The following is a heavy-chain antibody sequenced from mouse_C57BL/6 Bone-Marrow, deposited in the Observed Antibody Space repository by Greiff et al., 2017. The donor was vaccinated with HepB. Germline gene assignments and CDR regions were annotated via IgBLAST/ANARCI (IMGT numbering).Heavy chain of an antibody. J-gene: IGHJ1*03. CDR3: ARIYDGYYGWYFDV. CDR2: INSDGGST. V-gene: IGHV5-2*01. D-gene: IGHD2-3*01. Sequence: DVKLVESGGGLVQPGESLKLSCESTEYEFPSHDMSWVRKTPEKRLELVAAINSDGGSTYYPDTMERRFIISRDNTKKTLYLQMSSLRSEDTALYYCARIYDGYYGWYFDVWGTGTTVTVSS. CDR1: EYEFPSHD.